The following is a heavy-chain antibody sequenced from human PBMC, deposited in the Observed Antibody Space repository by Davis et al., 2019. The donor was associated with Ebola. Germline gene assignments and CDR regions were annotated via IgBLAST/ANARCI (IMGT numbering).Heavy chain of an antibody. J-gene: IGHJ4*02. V-gene: IGHV3-48*02. D-gene: IGHD4-17*01. Sequence: GGSLRPSCAAPGSTFSSYSMNWVRQAPGKGLEWVSYISSSSSTIHYADSVKGRFTISRDNAKNSLYLQMNRLRDEDTAVYYCARDGGDYGAAKADYWGQGTLVTVSS. CDR2: ISSSSSTI. CDR3: ARDGGDYGAAKADY. CDR1: GSTFSSYS.